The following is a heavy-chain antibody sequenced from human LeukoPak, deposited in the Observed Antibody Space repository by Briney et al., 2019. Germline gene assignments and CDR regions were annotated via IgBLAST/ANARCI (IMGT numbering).Heavy chain of an antibody. Sequence: GGSLRLSCAASGLAFSAYKMHWVSQAPRKGLVWVSRISTDGYTTDYADFVQGRFTASRDNTKNTWSLEMNSLRAEDTAVYYCVVGGSPGYWGQGTLVTVSS. V-gene: IGHV3-74*01. CDR2: ISTDGYTT. J-gene: IGHJ4*02. D-gene: IGHD2-15*01. CDR1: GLAFSAYK. CDR3: VVGGSPGY.